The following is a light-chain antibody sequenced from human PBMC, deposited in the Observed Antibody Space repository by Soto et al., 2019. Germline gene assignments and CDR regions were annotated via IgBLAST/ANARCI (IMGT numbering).Light chain of an antibody. V-gene: IGKV3-15*01. CDR1: QSVNSN. CDR2: GAS. J-gene: IGKJ1*01. Sequence: ETVMTQSPATLSVSPGESATLSCRARQSVNSNLAWYQQKLGQAPRVLIYGASTRATGIPARFSGSGSETEFILTINSLQSEDFAIYYCHHYNTWPWTFGQGTKVEI. CDR3: HHYNTWPWT.